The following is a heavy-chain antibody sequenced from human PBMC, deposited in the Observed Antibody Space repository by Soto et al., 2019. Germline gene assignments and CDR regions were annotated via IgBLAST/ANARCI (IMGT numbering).Heavy chain of an antibody. J-gene: IGHJ4*02. D-gene: IGHD1-26*01. V-gene: IGHV4-34*01. CDR3: ARGSLIIIAGSFDY. CDR2: INHSGST. CDR1: GGSFRGYY. Sequence: LSETLSLACAFYGGSFRGYYWSWIRQPPGKGLEWIGEINHSGSTNYNPSLKSRVTISVDTSKNQFSLKLSSVTAADTAVYYCARGSLIIIAGSFDYWGQGTLVTVSS.